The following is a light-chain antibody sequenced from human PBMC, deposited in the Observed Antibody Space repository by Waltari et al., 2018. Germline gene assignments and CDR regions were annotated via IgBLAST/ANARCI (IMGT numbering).Light chain of an antibody. V-gene: IGKV3-11*01. Sequence: EIVLTQSPATLSLSPGERAVLSCRASQSFNNYLAWYQQKPGQAPSILLYDASTRAPGIAARFSGSGSGTDFTLTISSLEPEGSAVYYCQERSDWRGLTFGPGTKVDIK. J-gene: IGKJ3*01. CDR1: QSFNNY. CDR2: DAS. CDR3: QERSDWRGLT.